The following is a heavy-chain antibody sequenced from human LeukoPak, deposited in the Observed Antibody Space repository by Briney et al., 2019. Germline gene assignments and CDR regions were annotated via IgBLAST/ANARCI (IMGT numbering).Heavy chain of an antibody. Sequence: PGGSLRLSCAASGFTFSSYAMNWVRQAPGKGLEWVSFISSSSSYIYYSDSVKGRFTISRDNAKNSLYLQMNSLRAEDTAVYYCARAMYSSSWYNPYNPFDYWGQGTLVTVSS. V-gene: IGHV3-21*01. CDR3: ARAMYSSSWYNPYNPFDY. CDR2: ISSSSSYI. J-gene: IGHJ4*02. D-gene: IGHD6-13*01. CDR1: GFTFSSYA.